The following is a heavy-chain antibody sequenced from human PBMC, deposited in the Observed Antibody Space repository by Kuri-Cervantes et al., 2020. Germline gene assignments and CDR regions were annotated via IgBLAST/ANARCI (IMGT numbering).Heavy chain of an antibody. CDR2: ISAYNGNT. CDR1: GYTFTSYG. CDR3: ARGGGSSGWYPINYYYYGMDV. V-gene: IGHV1-18*01. Sequence: ASVKVSCKASGYTFTSYGISWVRQAPGQGLEWMGWISAYNGNTNYAQKLQGRVTMTTDTSTSTAYTELRSLRSDDTAVYYCARGGGSSGWYPINYYYYGMDVWGQGTTVTVSS. D-gene: IGHD6-19*01. J-gene: IGHJ6*02.